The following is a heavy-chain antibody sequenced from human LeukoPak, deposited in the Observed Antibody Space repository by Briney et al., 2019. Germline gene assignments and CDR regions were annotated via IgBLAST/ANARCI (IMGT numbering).Heavy chain of an antibody. V-gene: IGHV3-7*01. CDR2: VNEDGSEK. D-gene: IGHD2-21*02. Sequence: GGSLRLSCVVSGFDFSAAWMTWVRQAPGKGLEWVASVNEDGSEKNYVDSLTGRFTISRDNAKNSLSLHVSSLRAEDTAVYYCTREDEGGDWGRAFDLWGRGTMVTVSS. J-gene: IGHJ3*01. CDR3: TREDEGGDWGRAFDL. CDR1: GFDFSAAW.